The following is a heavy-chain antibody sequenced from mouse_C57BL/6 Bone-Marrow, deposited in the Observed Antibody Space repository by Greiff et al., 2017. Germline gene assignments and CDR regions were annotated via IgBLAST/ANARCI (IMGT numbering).Heavy chain of an antibody. D-gene: IGHD1-1*01. V-gene: IGHV14-4*01. CDR2: LDPENGDT. CDR1: GFNIKDAY. J-gene: IGHJ2*01. Sequence: VQLQQSGAELVRPGASVKLSCTASGFNIKDAYMHWVKQRPEQGLEWIGLLDPENGDTEYASKFQGKATITADTSSNPAYLQLSSLTSEDTAVYYCTTIYYYCSSPLDYWGQGTTLTVSS. CDR3: TTIYYYCSSPLDY.